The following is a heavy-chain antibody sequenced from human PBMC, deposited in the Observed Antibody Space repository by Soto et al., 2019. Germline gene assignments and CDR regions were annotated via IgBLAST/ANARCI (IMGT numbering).Heavy chain of an antibody. Sequence: QVQLVQSGAEVKKPGASVKVSCKASGYTFTGYYMHWVRQAPGQGLEWMGWINPNSGGTNYAQKFQGWVTMTRDTSISTAYMERSRLRSDDTPVYSCPRGITMFRGARLDAFDTWGQGQWSPSLQ. V-gene: IGHV1-2*04. CDR3: PRGITMFRGARLDAFDT. CDR1: GYTFTGYY. D-gene: IGHD3-10*01. CDR2: INPNSGGT. J-gene: IGHJ3*02.